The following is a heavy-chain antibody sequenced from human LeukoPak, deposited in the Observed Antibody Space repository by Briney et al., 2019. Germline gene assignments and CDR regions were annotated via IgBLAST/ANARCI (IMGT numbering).Heavy chain of an antibody. D-gene: IGHD3-22*01. CDR3: ATYYYDSSGWYYFDP. V-gene: IGHV4-59*01. J-gene: IGHJ4*02. CDR2: IYYSGST. CDR1: GGSISSYY. Sequence: PSETLSLTCTVSGGSISSYYWSWIRQPAGKGLEWIGYIYYSGSTTYNPSLKSRVTISVDTSMNQFSLKLISVTAADTAVYSCATYYYDSSGWYYFDPWGQGTLVTVSS.